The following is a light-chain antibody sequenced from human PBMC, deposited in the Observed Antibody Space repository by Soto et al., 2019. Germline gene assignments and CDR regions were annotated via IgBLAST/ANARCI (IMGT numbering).Light chain of an antibody. CDR1: TSNIGHNY. Sequence: QSVLTQPPSASGTPGQRVTISCSGTTSNIGHNYVCWCQQLPGSTPKLLILRSDQRPSGVPDRFSGSKSGTSASLTIGGLRSEDEADYYCASWDDSLSGFVFGTGTKVTVL. V-gene: IGLV1-47*01. CDR2: RSD. J-gene: IGLJ1*01. CDR3: ASWDDSLSGFV.